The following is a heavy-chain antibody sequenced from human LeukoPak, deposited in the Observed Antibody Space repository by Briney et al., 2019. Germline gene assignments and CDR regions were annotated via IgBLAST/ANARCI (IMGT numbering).Heavy chain of an antibody. D-gene: IGHD2-21*01. J-gene: IGHJ3*01. V-gene: IGHV3-30*15. CDR1: GFTLASYA. CDR2: QSSDGSDK. Sequence: GGSLRLSCAASGFTLASYAMHWVRLAPGKGLEWVAVQSSDGSDKFYAASVRGRFTISRDTSKHTLFLQMSSLRAEDTAVYYCSRVLTKKPLLFDAFYGRGQGTMVTVSS. CDR3: SRVLTKKPLLFDAFYG.